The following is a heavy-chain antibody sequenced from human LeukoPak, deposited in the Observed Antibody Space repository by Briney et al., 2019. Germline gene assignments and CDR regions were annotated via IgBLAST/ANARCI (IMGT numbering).Heavy chain of an antibody. D-gene: IGHD3-22*01. CDR3: ARDPTDYYDSSGYQYYFDY. Sequence: PGGSLRLSCAASGFTFSSYAMHWVRQAPGKGLEWVAVISYDGSNKYYADSVKGRFTISRDNSKNTLYLQMNSLRAEDTAVYYCARDPTDYYDSSGYQYYFDYWGQGTLVTVSS. CDR2: ISYDGSNK. J-gene: IGHJ4*02. CDR1: GFTFSSYA. V-gene: IGHV3-30*04.